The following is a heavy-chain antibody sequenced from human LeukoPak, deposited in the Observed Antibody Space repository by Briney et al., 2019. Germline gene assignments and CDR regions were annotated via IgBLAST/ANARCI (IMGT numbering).Heavy chain of an antibody. CDR2: INKDGSEK. CDR1: GLTFRSFW. J-gene: IGHJ4*02. CDR3: ARERDGRFFDY. D-gene: IGHD5-24*01. V-gene: IGHV3-7*01. Sequence: GGSLRLSCAVSGLTFRSFWMSWVRQAPGKGLEWVANINKDGSEKYFVDSVKGRFTISRDNSKNSLHLQMTTLRAEDTALYYCARERDGRFFDYWGQGTLVTVSS.